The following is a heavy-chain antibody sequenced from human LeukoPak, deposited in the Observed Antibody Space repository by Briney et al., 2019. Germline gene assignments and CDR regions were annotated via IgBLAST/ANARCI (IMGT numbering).Heavy chain of an antibody. CDR3: ARVGPKYCSSTSCYGRAFDI. Sequence: SQTLSLTCAVSGGSISSGGYSWSWIRQPPGEGLEWIGYIYHSGSTYYNPSLKSRVTISVDRSKNQFSLKLSSVTAADTAVYYCARVGPKYCSSTSCYGRAFDIWGQGTMVTVSS. CDR2: IYHSGST. CDR1: GGSISSGGYS. V-gene: IGHV4-30-2*01. J-gene: IGHJ3*02. D-gene: IGHD2-2*01.